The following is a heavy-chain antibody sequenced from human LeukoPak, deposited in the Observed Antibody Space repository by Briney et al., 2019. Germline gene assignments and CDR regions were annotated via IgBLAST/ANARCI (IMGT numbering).Heavy chain of an antibody. J-gene: IGHJ4*02. CDR2: ISTGSSYI. CDR3: ARTRDSSGCFDF. CDR1: GFTFSTYS. Sequence: GGSLRLSCSASGFTFSTYSMNWVRQAPGKGLEWVSSISTGSSYIFYGGSVKGRFTISRDNADNSLYLQMNSLRAEDTAVYYCARTRDSSGCFDFWGQGTLVTVSS. V-gene: IGHV3-21*01. D-gene: IGHD6-19*01.